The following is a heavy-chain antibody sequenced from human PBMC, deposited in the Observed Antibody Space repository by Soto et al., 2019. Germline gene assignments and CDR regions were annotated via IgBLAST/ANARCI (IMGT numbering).Heavy chain of an antibody. V-gene: IGHV4-59*08. D-gene: IGHD3-9*01. CDR2: IYYSGST. Sequence: SETLSLTCTVSGASISNYYWSWIRQPPGKGLEWIGYIYYSGSTNYNPSLKSRVTISVDTSKNQFSLKLSSVTAADTAVYYCARHGYDILTGYYPSQPLDYWGQGTLVTVSS. CDR3: ARHGYDILTGYYPSQPLDY. J-gene: IGHJ4*02. CDR1: GASISNYY.